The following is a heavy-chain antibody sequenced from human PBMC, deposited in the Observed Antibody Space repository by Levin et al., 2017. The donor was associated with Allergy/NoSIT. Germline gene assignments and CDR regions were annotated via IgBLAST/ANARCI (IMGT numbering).Heavy chain of an antibody. V-gene: IGHV1-2*06. CDR3: ARLILYGDYGMDV. CDR2: INPKSGGT. Sequence: ASVKVSCKASGYTFTGYYMHWVRQAPGQGLEWMGRINPKSGGTDYAQKFQGRVTMTRDTSISTVYMELSRLTSDDTAVYHCARLILYGDYGMDVWGQGTTVTVSS. J-gene: IGHJ6*02. D-gene: IGHD4-17*01. CDR1: GYTFTGYY.